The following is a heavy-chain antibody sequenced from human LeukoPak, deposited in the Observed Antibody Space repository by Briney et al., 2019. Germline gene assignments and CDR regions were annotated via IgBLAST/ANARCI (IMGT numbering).Heavy chain of an antibody. Sequence: SVKVSCNASGGTFSSYAISWVRQAPGQGLEWMGGITPMFGTANYAQKFQGRVTITADESTSTAYMELSSLRSEDTAVYYCVRDGSYYDSSGYYYLYWGQGTLVTVSS. CDR1: GGTFSSYA. D-gene: IGHD3-22*01. CDR3: VRDGSYYDSSGYYYLY. V-gene: IGHV1-69*13. J-gene: IGHJ4*02. CDR2: ITPMFGTA.